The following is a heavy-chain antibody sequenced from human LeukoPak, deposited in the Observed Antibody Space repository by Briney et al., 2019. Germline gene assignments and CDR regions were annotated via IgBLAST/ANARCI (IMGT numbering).Heavy chain of an antibody. CDR3: ARVGYSRSWHSGSAFDI. Sequence: GGSLRLSCAASGFTFSSYEMNWVRQAPGKGLEWVSYISSSGSTIYYADSVKGRFTISRDNAQNSLYLQMNSLRAEDTAVYYCARVGYSRSWHSGSAFDIWGQGTMVTVSS. J-gene: IGHJ3*02. CDR2: ISSSGSTI. V-gene: IGHV3-48*03. CDR1: GFTFSSYE. D-gene: IGHD6-13*01.